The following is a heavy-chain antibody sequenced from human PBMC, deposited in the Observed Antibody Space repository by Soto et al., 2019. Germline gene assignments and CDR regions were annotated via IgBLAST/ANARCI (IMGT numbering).Heavy chain of an antibody. CDR3: ARDLDSSGWYKMWFDP. CDR1: GFTFSSYG. V-gene: IGHV3-33*01. J-gene: IGHJ5*02. CDR2: IWYDGSNK. D-gene: IGHD6-19*01. Sequence: QVQLVESGGGVVQPGRSLRLSCAASGFTFSSYGMHWVRQAPGKGLEWVAVIWYDGSNKYYADSVKGRFTISRDNSKNTLYLQMNSLRAKDTAVYYCARDLDSSGWYKMWFDPWGQGTLVTVSS.